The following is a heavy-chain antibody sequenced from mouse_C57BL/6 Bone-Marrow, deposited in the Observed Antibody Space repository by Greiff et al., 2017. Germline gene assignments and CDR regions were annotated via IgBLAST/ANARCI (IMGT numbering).Heavy chain of an antibody. D-gene: IGHD1-1*01. CDR3: ASPITTVVATKGY. J-gene: IGHJ2*01. CDR1: GYTFTSYW. Sequence: QVHVKQSGAELVKPGASVKLSCKASGYTFTSYWMHWVKQRPGQGLEWIGMIHPNSGSTNYNEKFKSKATLTVDKSSSTAYMQLSSLTSEDSAVYYCASPITTVVATKGYWGQGTTLTVSS. CDR2: IHPNSGST. V-gene: IGHV1-64*01.